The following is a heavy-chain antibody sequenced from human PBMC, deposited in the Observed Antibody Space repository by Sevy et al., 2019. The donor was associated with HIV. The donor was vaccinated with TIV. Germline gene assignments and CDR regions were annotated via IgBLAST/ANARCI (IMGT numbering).Heavy chain of an antibody. D-gene: IGHD3-3*01. J-gene: IGHJ4*02. Sequence: ASVKVSCKTSGYTFAAYYIHWVRQAPGQGPEWLGWIYPNGGETTYARKFQGRVTVTMSTSINTVYMELNRLRSDDTAVYYCARGKREEWLLYLDNWGQGTLVTVSS. CDR1: GYTFAAYY. V-gene: IGHV1-2*02. CDR3: ARGKREEWLLYLDN. CDR2: IYPNGGET.